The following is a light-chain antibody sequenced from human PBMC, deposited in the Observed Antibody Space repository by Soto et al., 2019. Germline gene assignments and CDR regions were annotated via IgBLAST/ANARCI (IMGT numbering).Light chain of an antibody. Sequence: QSALTQPASVSGSPGQSITISCTGTSSDVGGYNYVSWYQQHPGKAPKLMIYEVSNRPSGVSNRFSGSKSGNTASLTISGLQAEDEADYSCSSYTSSSTLVVFGTGTKVTVL. V-gene: IGLV2-14*01. J-gene: IGLJ1*01. CDR3: SSYTSSSTLVV. CDR1: SSDVGGYNY. CDR2: EVS.